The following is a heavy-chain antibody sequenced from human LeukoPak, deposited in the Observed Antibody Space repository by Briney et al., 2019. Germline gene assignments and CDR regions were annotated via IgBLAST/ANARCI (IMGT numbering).Heavy chain of an antibody. D-gene: IGHD5-24*01. CDR3: ARDLGDGYNYDAFDI. CDR2: IIPILGIA. V-gene: IGHV1-69*04. CDR1: GGTFGSYT. J-gene: IGHJ3*02. Sequence: ASVKVSCKASGGTFGSYTISWVRQAPGQGLEWMGRIIPILGIANYAQKFQGRVTITADKSTSTAYMELSSLRSEDTAVYYCARDLGDGYNYDAFDIRGQGTMVTVSS.